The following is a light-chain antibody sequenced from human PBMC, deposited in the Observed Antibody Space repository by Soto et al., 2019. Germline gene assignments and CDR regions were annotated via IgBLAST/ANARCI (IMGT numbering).Light chain of an antibody. CDR2: GAS. CDR1: QSVSSNY. V-gene: IGKV3-20*01. Sequence: EIVLTQSPGTLSLSPGERATLSCRASQSVSSNYLAWYQQKPGQAPRLLIFGASTRATGIPDRFSGSGSGTDFTLTISRLEPEDFAVYHCQHYGRTLTFGGGTKVDIK. J-gene: IGKJ4*01. CDR3: QHYGRTLT.